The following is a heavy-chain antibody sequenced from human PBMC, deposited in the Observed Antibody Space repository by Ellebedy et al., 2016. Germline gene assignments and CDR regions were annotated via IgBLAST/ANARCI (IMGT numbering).Heavy chain of an antibody. J-gene: IGHJ1*01. CDR3: ATYYGDHGDAYFQH. Sequence: GESLKISXAASGFTFSSYNMNWVRQAPGKGLEWVSYMSSSGSIIYYADSVKGRFTISRDNAKNSLYLQMNSLRAEDTAVYYCATYYGDHGDAYFQHWGQGTLVTVSS. CDR1: GFTFSSYN. D-gene: IGHD4-17*01. V-gene: IGHV3-48*04. CDR2: MSSSGSII.